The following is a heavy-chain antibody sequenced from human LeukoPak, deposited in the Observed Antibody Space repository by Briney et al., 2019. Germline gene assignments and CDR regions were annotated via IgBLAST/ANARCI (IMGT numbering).Heavy chain of an antibody. CDR3: AGQVDTAMDPWGYFDL. V-gene: IGHV4-59*11. D-gene: IGHD5-18*01. Sequence: PSETLSLTCTVSGGSISSHYWSWIRQPPGKGLEGIGYIYYSGSTNYNPSLKSRVTISVDTSKNQFSLKLSSVTAADTAVYYCAGQVDTAMDPWGYFDLWGRGTLVTVSS. CDR2: IYYSGST. CDR1: GGSISSHY. J-gene: IGHJ2*01.